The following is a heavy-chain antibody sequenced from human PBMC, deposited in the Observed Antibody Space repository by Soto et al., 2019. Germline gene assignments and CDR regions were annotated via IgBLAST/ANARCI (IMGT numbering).Heavy chain of an antibody. CDR3: ARGDYYDSSGPFSDAFDI. V-gene: IGHV3-21*05. D-gene: IGHD3-22*01. Sequence: PGGSLRLSCAASGFTFSSYSMNWVRQAPGKGLEWVSYISSSSSYTNYADSVKGRFTISRDNAKNSLYLQMNSLRAEDTAVYYCARGDYYDSSGPFSDAFDIWGQGTMVTVSS. CDR1: GFTFSSYS. J-gene: IGHJ3*02. CDR2: ISSSSSYT.